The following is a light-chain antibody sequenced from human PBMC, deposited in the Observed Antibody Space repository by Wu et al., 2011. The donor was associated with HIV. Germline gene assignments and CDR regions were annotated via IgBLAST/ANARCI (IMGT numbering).Light chain of an antibody. CDR3: QQYNHWPPT. CDR2: GAS. Sequence: EIVLTQSPGTLSLSPGERATLSCRASQSVSSNFLAWYQHRPGQAPRLLIYGASNRATGIPARFSGSGSGTEFTLTISSLQSEDFAIHFXQQYNHWPPTFGPGTKVDIK. V-gene: IGKV3D-15*01. J-gene: IGKJ3*01. CDR1: QSVSSN.